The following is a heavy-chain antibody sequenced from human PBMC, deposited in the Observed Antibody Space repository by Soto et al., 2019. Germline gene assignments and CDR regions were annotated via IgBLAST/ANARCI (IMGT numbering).Heavy chain of an antibody. CDR2: VSYDGDNE. J-gene: IGHJ4*02. Sequence: GGSLRVSCVASGCTFSNYAMHWVRQAPGKGLEWVAIVSYDGDNEYYADSVRGRFFISRDNSRNTPYLQMNSLRAEDTAVYYCARDGGWIDYWGQGTLVTVSS. CDR1: GCTFSNYA. D-gene: IGHD6-19*01. V-gene: IGHV3-30-3*01. CDR3: ARDGGWIDY.